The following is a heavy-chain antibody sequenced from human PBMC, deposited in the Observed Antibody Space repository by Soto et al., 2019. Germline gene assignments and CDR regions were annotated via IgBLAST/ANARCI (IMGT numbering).Heavy chain of an antibody. CDR3: ARGQWELLTYYYGMDV. V-gene: IGHV4-4*02. J-gene: IGHJ6*02. CDR1: GGSPYSYNR. D-gene: IGHD1-26*01. CDR2: IYHSGST. Sequence: TLSLKCAVSGGSPYSYNRWTWVRQPPGKGLEWIGAIYHSGSTSYNPSLQPRVTISVDKSKNQSSLKLTSVTAADTAMYYCARGQWELLTYYYGMDVWGQGTTVTVSS.